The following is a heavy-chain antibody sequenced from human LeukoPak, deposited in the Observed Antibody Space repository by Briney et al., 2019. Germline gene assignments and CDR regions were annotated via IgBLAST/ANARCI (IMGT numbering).Heavy chain of an antibody. J-gene: IGHJ5*02. V-gene: IGHV3-33*01. Sequence: GGSLRLSWAASGFTFSSYGMHWVRQAPGKGLEWVAVIWYDGSNKYYEDSVKGRFTISRDNSKNTLYLQMNSLRAEDTAVYYCARDYSSGWPSNWFDPWGQGTLVTVSS. CDR1: GFTFSSYG. D-gene: IGHD6-19*01. CDR2: IWYDGSNK. CDR3: ARDYSSGWPSNWFDP.